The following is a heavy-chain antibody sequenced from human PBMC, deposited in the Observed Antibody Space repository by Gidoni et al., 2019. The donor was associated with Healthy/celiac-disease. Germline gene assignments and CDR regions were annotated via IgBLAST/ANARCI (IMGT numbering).Heavy chain of an antibody. Sequence: EVQLVESGGGLVQPGGSLRLSCAASGFTFSSYWMSWVRQAPGKGLEWVANIKQDGSEKYYVDSVKGRFTISRDNAKNSLYLQMNSLRAEDTAVYYCARGSGYVWGTNHAFEYYYYGMDVWGQGTTVTVSS. CDR3: ARGSGYVWGTNHAFEYYYYGMDV. V-gene: IGHV3-7*03. CDR2: IKQDGSEK. CDR1: GFTFSSYW. J-gene: IGHJ6*02. D-gene: IGHD3-16*01.